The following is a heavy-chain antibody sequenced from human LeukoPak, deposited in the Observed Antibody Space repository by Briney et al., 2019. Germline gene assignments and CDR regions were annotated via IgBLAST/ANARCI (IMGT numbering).Heavy chain of an antibody. J-gene: IGHJ6*03. V-gene: IGHV4-59*01. D-gene: IGHD2-15*01. CDR1: GGSISSYY. CDR2: IYYSGST. CDR3: ARARIVVVVAATRNYYYYYMDV. Sequence: SETLSLTCTVSGGSISSYYWSWIRQPPGKGLEWIGSIYYSGSTNYNPSLKSRVTISVDTSKNQFSLKLSSVTAADTAVYYCARARIVVVVAATRNYYYYYMDVWGKGTTVTVSS.